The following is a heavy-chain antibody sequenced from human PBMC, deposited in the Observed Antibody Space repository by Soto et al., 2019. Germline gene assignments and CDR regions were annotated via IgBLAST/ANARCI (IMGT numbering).Heavy chain of an antibody. CDR2: IYYSGNT. CDR3: APALVFTGGDGFDI. D-gene: IGHD1-1*01. CDR1: GGSITTGGRY. Sequence: QVRLQEWGPGLVKPSQTLSLKCSVSGGSITTGGRYWSWIRQLPGKGLEWIGDIYYSGNTYYNASRKSRVTISVEAAKNQFSLKLSSVTAADTGVYYCAPALVFTGGDGFDILGQGRMVTVSS. J-gene: IGHJ3*02. V-gene: IGHV4-31*02.